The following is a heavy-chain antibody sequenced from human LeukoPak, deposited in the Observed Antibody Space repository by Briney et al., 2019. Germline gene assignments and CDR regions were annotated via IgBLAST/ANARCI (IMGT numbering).Heavy chain of an antibody. J-gene: IGHJ5*02. CDR3: ARDKYPGRYFAPGFDP. Sequence: ASVKVSCKASGYTFTSYAMHWVRQAPGQRLEWMGWINAGNGNTKYSQKFQGRVTITRDTSASTAYMELSSLRSEDTAVYYCARDKYPGRYFAPGFDPWGQGTLVTVSS. V-gene: IGHV1-3*01. D-gene: IGHD3-9*01. CDR1: GYTFTSYA. CDR2: INAGNGNT.